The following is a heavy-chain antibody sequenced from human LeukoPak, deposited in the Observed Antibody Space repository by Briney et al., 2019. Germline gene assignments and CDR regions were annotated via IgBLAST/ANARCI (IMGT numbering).Heavy chain of an antibody. D-gene: IGHD6-6*01. CDR3: AAELEKSGFAQLDH. Sequence: GGSLRLSCAASGFTVSSNYMTWVRQAPGKGLEWVSVIYSGGNTYYADSVKGRFTISRDNSKNTLYLQMNSLRAEDTAVYYCAAELEKSGFAQLDHWGQGTLVTVSS. CDR2: IYSGGNT. J-gene: IGHJ4*02. CDR1: GFTVSSNY. V-gene: IGHV3-53*01.